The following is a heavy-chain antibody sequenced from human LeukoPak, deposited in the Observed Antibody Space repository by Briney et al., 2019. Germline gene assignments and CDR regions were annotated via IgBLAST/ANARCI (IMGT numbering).Heavy chain of an antibody. Sequence: ASVKVSCKASGYTFTGYYMHWVRQAPGQGLEWMGRINPNSGGTNYAQKFQGRVTMTRDTSISTAYMELSSLRSEDTAVYYCARDRSWVVVTAISAAHYFDYWGQGTLVTVSS. CDR2: INPNSGGT. CDR1: GYTFTGYY. CDR3: ARDRSWVVVTAISAAHYFDY. D-gene: IGHD2-21*02. J-gene: IGHJ4*02. V-gene: IGHV1-2*06.